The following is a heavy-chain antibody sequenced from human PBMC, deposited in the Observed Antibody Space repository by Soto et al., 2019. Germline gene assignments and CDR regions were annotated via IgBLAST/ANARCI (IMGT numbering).Heavy chain of an antibody. CDR1: GLTFSSYA. CDR2: ISGSGGST. D-gene: IGHD2-2*01. J-gene: IGHJ4*02. CDR3: ASPMRYFDY. V-gene: IGHV3-23*01. Sequence: GGSLRLSCAACGLTFSSYAMSWVRQAPGKGLEWVSAISGSGGSTYYADSVKGRFTISRDNSKNTLYLQMNSLRAEDTAVYYCASPMRYFDYWGQGTLVTVSS.